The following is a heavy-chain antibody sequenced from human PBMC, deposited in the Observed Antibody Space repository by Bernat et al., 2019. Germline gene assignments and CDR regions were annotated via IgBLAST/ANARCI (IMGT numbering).Heavy chain of an antibody. Sequence: QVQLVQSGAEVKKPGASVKVSCKVSGYTFTGYYMHWVRQAPGQGLEWMGWINPNSGGTNYAQKFQGWVTMTRDTSISTAYMELSRLRSDDTAVYYCARDYISSVTTSDYYYGMDVWGQGTTVTVSS. CDR2: INPNSGGT. V-gene: IGHV1-2*04. D-gene: IGHD4-17*01. CDR3: ARDYISSVTTSDYYYGMDV. J-gene: IGHJ6*02. CDR1: GYTFTGYY.